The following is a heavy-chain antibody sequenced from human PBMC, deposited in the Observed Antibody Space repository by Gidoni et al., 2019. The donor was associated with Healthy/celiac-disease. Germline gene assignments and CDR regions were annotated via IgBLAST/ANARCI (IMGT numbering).Heavy chain of an antibody. D-gene: IGHD3-10*01. Sequence: QVQLVESGGGVVQPGRSLRLSCAASGFPFSSYGMHWVRQAPGKGLEWVAVIWYDGSNKYYADSVKGRFTISRDNSKNTLYLQMNSLRAEDTAVNYCARAILWFGETWGPDYWGQGTLVTVSS. CDR2: IWYDGSNK. CDR1: GFPFSSYG. V-gene: IGHV3-33*01. J-gene: IGHJ4*02. CDR3: ARAILWFGETWGPDY.